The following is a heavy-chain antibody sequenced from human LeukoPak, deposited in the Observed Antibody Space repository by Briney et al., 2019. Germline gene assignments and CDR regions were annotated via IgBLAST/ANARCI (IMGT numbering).Heavy chain of an antibody. CDR1: GFTVSSNY. Sequence: GGSLRLSCAASGFTVSSNYMSWVRQAPGKGLEWVSVIYSGGSTYCADSVKGRFTISRDNSKNTLYLQMNSLRAEDTAVYYCATLTFGGVIVRDYWGQGTLVTVSS. J-gene: IGHJ4*02. D-gene: IGHD3-16*02. V-gene: IGHV3-53*01. CDR3: ATLTFGGVIVRDY. CDR2: IYSGGST.